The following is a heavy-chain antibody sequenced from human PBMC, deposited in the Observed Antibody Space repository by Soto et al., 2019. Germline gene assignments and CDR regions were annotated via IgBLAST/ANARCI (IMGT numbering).Heavy chain of an antibody. J-gene: IGHJ4*02. D-gene: IGHD3-22*01. Sequence: PGGSLRLSCAASGFTFSSYEMNWVRQAPGKGLEWVSYISSSGSTIYYAVSVKGRFTISRDNAKNSLYLQMNSLRAEDTAVYYCARYDSSGYRPSYFDYWGRGTLVTVSS. CDR3: ARYDSSGYRPSYFDY. CDR2: ISSSGSTI. CDR1: GFTFSSYE. V-gene: IGHV3-48*03.